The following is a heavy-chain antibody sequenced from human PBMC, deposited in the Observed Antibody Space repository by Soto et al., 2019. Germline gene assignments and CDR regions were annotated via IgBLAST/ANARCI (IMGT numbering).Heavy chain of an antibody. Sequence: PGGSLRLSCAASGFTFSSYAMSWVRQAPGKGLEWVSAISGSGGSTYYADSVKGRFTISRDNSKNTLYLQMNSLRAEDTAVYYCAKAWQVIGYCSSTSCYTRSRYYGMDVWGQGTTVTVS. J-gene: IGHJ6*02. CDR1: GFTFSSYA. D-gene: IGHD2-2*02. CDR2: ISGSGGST. CDR3: AKAWQVIGYCSSTSCYTRSRYYGMDV. V-gene: IGHV3-23*01.